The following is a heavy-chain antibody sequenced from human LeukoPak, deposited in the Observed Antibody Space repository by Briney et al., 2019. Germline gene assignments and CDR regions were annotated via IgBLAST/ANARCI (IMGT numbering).Heavy chain of an antibody. CDR2: IWYDGSNK. D-gene: IGHD2-2*01. Sequence: GGSLRLSCAASGFTFDDYAMHWVRQAPGKGLEWVAVIWYDGSNKYYADSVKGRFTISRDNSKNTLYLQMNSLRAEDTAVYYCARDIVVVPAAMPAYYYYGMDVWGQGTTVTVSS. V-gene: IGHV3-33*08. CDR1: GFTFDDYA. CDR3: ARDIVVVPAAMPAYYYYGMDV. J-gene: IGHJ6*02.